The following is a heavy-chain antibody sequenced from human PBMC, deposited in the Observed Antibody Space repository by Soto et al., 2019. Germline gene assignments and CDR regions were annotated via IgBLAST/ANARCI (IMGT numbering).Heavy chain of an antibody. Sequence: GGSQRLSCAASGFPFSGSAMHWVRQASGKGLEWVGRIRSKANSYATAYAASVKGRFTISRDDSESTLSLQMNNLKVEDTAVYYCVIDVPNDVYPYDYWGHGTLVTVSS. CDR1: GFPFSGSA. D-gene: IGHD2-8*01. J-gene: IGHJ4*01. CDR3: VIDVPNDVYPYDY. CDR2: IRSKANSYAT. V-gene: IGHV3-73*01.